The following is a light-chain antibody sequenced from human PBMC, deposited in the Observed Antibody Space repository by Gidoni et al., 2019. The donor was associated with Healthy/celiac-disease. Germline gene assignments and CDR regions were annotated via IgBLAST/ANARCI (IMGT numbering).Light chain of an antibody. Sequence: QSVPTQPPSVSGAPGQRVTISCTGSSSNIGAGYAVHWYQELPGTAPKVVIYDNTDRPSGVPDRFSASKSGTSASLAITGLQAEDEADYYGQTYDDSLSWVFGGGTKVTVL. J-gene: IGLJ3*02. CDR1: SSNIGAGYA. V-gene: IGLV1-40*01. CDR2: DNT. CDR3: QTYDDSLSWV.